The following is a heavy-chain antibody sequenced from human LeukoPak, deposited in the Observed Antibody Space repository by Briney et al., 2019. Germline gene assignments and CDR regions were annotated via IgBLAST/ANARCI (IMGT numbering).Heavy chain of an antibody. CDR3: ARENTEWGDAFDI. J-gene: IGHJ3*02. CDR2: IYYSGST. D-gene: IGHD1-26*01. Sequence: SETLSLTCTVSGGSISSYYWSWIRQPPGKGLEWIGYIYYSGSTNYNPSLKSRVTISVDTSKNQFSLKLSSVTAADTAVYYCARENTEWGDAFDIWGQGTMVTVSS. CDR1: GGSISSYY. V-gene: IGHV4-59*01.